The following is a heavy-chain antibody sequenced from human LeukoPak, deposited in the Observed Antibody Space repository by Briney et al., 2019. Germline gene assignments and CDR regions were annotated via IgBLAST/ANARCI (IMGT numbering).Heavy chain of an antibody. J-gene: IGHJ5*02. V-gene: IGHV4-39*01. CDR1: GGSISSSNYY. CDR3: ARHDDDTMVRGVILSWFDP. CDR2: IYYSGST. Sequence: SDTLSLTCTVSGGSISSSNYYWGWIRQPPGKGLEWVWGIYYSGSTYYNSSLKSPVTISVDKSKNQFSLKLSSVTAADTAVYYCARHDDDTMVRGVILSWFDPWGQGILVTVSS. D-gene: IGHD3-10*01.